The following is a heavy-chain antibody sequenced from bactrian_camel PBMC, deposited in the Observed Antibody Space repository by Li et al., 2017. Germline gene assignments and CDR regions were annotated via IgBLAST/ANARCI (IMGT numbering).Heavy chain of an antibody. J-gene: IGHJ4*01. V-gene: IGHV3S10*01. Sequence: VQLVESGGGLVQPGGSLRLSCAASTATFDNYYMTWVRQAPGKEREFVSRIDINGRTSYADSVKGRFTISQDNTKNTVFLQMNNLKPEDTGMYYCAADGGLSDCSSSFQNYEYNFWGRGTQVTVS. CDR2: IDINGRT. CDR3: AADGGLSDCSSSFQNYEYNF. CDR1: TATFDNYY. D-gene: IGHD1*01.